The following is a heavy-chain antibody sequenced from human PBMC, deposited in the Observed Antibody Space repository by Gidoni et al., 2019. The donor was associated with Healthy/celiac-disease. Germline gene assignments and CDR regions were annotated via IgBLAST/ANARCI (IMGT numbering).Heavy chain of an antibody. CDR2: IIPILGIA. CDR1: GGTFSSYT. CDR3: ARSLEWLLYVYYGMDV. D-gene: IGHD3-3*01. J-gene: IGHJ6*02. Sequence: QVQLVQSGAEVKKPGSSVKVSCKASGGTFSSYTISWVRQAPGQGLEWMGRIIPILGIANYAQKFQGRVTITADKSTSTAYMELSSLRSEDTAVYYCARSLEWLLYVYYGMDVWGQGTTVTVSS. V-gene: IGHV1-69*02.